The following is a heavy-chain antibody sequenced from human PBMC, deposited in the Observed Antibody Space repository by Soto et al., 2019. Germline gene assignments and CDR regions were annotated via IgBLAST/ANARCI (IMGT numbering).Heavy chain of an antibody. Sequence: ASVKVSCKASGGTFSSYTISWVRQAPGQGLEWMGRIIPILGIANYAQKFQGRVTITADKSTSTAYMELSSLRSEDTAVYYCARDLRFLEWSKAPAGHYYYYMDVWGKGTTVTVSS. D-gene: IGHD3-3*01. CDR1: GGTFSSYT. CDR2: IIPILGIA. CDR3: ARDLRFLEWSKAPAGHYYYYMDV. V-gene: IGHV1-69*04. J-gene: IGHJ6*03.